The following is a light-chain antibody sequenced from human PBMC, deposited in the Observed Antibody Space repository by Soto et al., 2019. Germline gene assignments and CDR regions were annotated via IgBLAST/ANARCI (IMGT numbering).Light chain of an antibody. J-gene: IGKJ4*01. CDR2: DAS. CDR1: QGIRSA. Sequence: IQVTQSPSSLSASVGDSVTITCRTSQGIRSALGWYQQKPGKVPKLLIYDASNLETGVPSRFSGSGSGTDFTFTISRLQPEDIATYYCQQYDNLPLTFGGGTKVDIK. V-gene: IGKV1-33*01. CDR3: QQYDNLPLT.